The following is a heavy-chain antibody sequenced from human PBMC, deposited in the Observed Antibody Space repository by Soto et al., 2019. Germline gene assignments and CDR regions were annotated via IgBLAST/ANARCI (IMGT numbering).Heavy chain of an antibody. CDR1: GFTVSNNY. D-gene: IGHD3-10*01. V-gene: IGHV3-53*01. CDR3: ATHPGGGGY. Sequence: EVQLVESGGGLIQPGGSLRLSCAVSGFTVSNNYMSWVRQAPGKGLEGVSVIYSGGYTAYGDSVKGRFTISRDNSKNTLFLQMNRRGPAAPAVFSWATHPGGGGYWGQGTLVTVSS. CDR2: IYSGGYT. J-gene: IGHJ4*02.